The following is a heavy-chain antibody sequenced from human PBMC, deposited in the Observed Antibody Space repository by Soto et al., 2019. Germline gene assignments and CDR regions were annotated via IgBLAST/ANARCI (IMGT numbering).Heavy chain of an antibody. CDR1: GFTFSSYG. V-gene: IGHV3-48*03. CDR2: ISSSGSTI. CDR3: ATLDPYYYDSSGYRSWFDP. Sequence: PGGSLRLSCAASGFTFSSYGMNWVRQAPGKGLEWVSYISSSGSTIYYADSVKGRFTISRDNAKNSLYLQMNSLRAEDTAVYYCATLDPYYYDSSGYRSWFDPWGQGTLVTVSS. J-gene: IGHJ5*02. D-gene: IGHD3-22*01.